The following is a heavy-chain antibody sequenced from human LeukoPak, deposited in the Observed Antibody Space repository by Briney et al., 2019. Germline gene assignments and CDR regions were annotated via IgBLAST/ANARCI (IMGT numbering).Heavy chain of an antibody. J-gene: IGHJ4*02. V-gene: IGHV3-53*01. Sequence: GGSLRLSCTVSGFTVSTNSMSWVRQAPGKGLEWVSFIYSDNTHYSDSVKGRFTISRDNPKNTLYLQMNSLRAEDTAVYYCARRAGAYSHPYDYWGQGTLVTVSS. D-gene: IGHD4/OR15-4a*01. CDR3: ARRAGAYSHPYDY. CDR1: GFTVSTNS. CDR2: IYSDNT.